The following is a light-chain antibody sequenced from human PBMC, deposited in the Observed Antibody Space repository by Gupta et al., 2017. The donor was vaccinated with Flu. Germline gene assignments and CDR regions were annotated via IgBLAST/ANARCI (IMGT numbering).Light chain of an antibody. J-gene: IGKJ4*01. V-gene: IGKV3-11*01. CDR3: HQRSNWPHT. Sequence: EFVLSQSPATLSLSPGERATLSCRASESIKDYLAWYQQKPGQAPRLLISDASNRATDIPGRFSGSGSGTDFTLTISSLEPEDFAVYYCHQRSNWPHTFGGGTKVEIK. CDR1: ESIKDY. CDR2: DAS.